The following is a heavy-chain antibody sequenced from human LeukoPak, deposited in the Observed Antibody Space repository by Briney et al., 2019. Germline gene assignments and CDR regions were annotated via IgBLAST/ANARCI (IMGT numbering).Heavy chain of an antibody. D-gene: IGHD1-26*01. Sequence: GGSLRLSCVASGFTFSSFEMSWVRQAPGKGLEWVSYISSSGSTIFYADSVKGRFTISRDNAKNSLYLQMNSLRAEDTAVYYCAGGYGSYSPDYWGQGTLVTVSS. CDR2: ISSSGSTI. CDR3: AGGYGSYSPDY. CDR1: GFTFSSFE. V-gene: IGHV3-48*03. J-gene: IGHJ4*02.